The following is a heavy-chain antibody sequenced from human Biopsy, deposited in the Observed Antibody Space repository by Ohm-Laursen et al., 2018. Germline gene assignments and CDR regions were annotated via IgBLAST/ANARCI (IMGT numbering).Heavy chain of an antibody. Sequence: SVKVPCKASGGTFSNSAISWVRQAPGQGLEWMGGIITFFRTVNYAQNFQGRLTITAGEFTDTAYMELRSLRSEDTAVYYCAPQTPRDPDILTGAYHYDMAVWGQGTTVTVSS. CDR2: IITFFRTV. CDR1: GGTFSNSA. J-gene: IGHJ6*02. D-gene: IGHD3-9*01. CDR3: APQTPRDPDILTGAYHYDMAV. V-gene: IGHV1-69*13.